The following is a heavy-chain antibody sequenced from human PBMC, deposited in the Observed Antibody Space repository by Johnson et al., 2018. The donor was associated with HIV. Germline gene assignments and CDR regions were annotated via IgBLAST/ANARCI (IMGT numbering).Heavy chain of an antibody. CDR1: GFTFSSYE. Sequence: VQLVESGGGLVQPGGSLRLSCAASGFTFSSYEMNWVRQAPGKGLEWVSYISSSDSTIYYADSVKGRFTISRDNAKNTLYLQLNGLRAEDTAVYYCTSSYNFWAFDIWGQGTVVTVSS. J-gene: IGHJ3*02. CDR2: ISSSDSTI. D-gene: IGHD5-24*01. V-gene: IGHV3-48*03. CDR3: TSSYNFWAFDI.